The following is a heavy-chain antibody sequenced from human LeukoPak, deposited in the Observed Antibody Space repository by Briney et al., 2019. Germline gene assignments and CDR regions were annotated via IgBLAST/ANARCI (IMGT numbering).Heavy chain of an antibody. CDR2: INHSGST. CDR3: ARDVGRGLDDAFDI. Sequence: SETLSLTCAVYGGSFSGYYWSWIRQPPGKGLEWIGEINHSGSTNYNPSLKSRVTISVDTSKNQFSLKLSSVTAADTAVYYCARDVGRGLDDAFDIWGQGTMVTVSS. J-gene: IGHJ3*02. V-gene: IGHV4-34*01. CDR1: GGSFSGYY. D-gene: IGHD1-26*01.